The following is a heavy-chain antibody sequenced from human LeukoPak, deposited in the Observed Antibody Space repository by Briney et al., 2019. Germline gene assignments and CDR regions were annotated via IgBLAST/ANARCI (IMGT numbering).Heavy chain of an antibody. CDR1: GFTFSSYG. J-gene: IGHJ6*04. CDR3: AKDWQQLVPTYYGMDV. CDR2: ISYDGSNK. Sequence: GRSLRLPCAASGFTFSSYGMHWVRQAPGKGLEWVAVISYDGSNKYYADSVKGRFTISRDNSKNTLYLQMNSLRAEDTAVYYCAKDWQQLVPTYYGMDVWGKGTTVTVSS. D-gene: IGHD6-13*01. V-gene: IGHV3-30*18.